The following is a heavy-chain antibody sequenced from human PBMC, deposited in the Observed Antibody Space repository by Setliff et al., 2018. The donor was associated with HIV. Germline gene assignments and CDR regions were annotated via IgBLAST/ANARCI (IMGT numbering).Heavy chain of an antibody. D-gene: IGHD1-26*01. CDR3: VRDSAASVWVGASVYYFDF. CDR2: ISSSDDDT. CDR1: GFSFRNFG. V-gene: IGHV3-21*01. J-gene: IGHJ4*02. Sequence: PGGSLRLSCTASGFSFRNFGMTWVRQAPGKGLEWVSSISSSDDDTHHADSLRGRFTVSRDNAKSALYLQMNNLSVDDTAVYYCVRDSAASVWVGASVYYFDFWGQGIQVTVSS.